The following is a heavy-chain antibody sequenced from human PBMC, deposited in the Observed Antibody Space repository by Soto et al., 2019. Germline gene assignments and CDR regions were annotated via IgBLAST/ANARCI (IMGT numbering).Heavy chain of an antibody. CDR1: GFIFSDFV. D-gene: IGHD5-18*01. CDR2: IPYDGNNK. J-gene: IGHJ3*01. V-gene: IGHV3-30*18. CDR3: VKGDLDTAVVNSPDAFDF. Sequence: LRLSCDASGFIFSDFVMRGVRQGPCKGLEWVAVIPYDGNNKYYAQSVKGRFTISRDNSKNTLFLNMDRLRPEDTAVYHCVKGDLDTAVVNSPDAFDFWGPGTLVTVSS.